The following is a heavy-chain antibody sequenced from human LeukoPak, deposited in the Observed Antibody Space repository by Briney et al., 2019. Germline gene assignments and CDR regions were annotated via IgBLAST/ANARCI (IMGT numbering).Heavy chain of an antibody. Sequence: GGSLRLSCAASGFNFSIYSMNWVRQAPGKGLEWVSYITRSSTTIYYADSVKGRFTISRDNAKNSLYLQMNRLRAEDTAIYYCAKVPGDHIGSGRSGYWGQGTLVTVSS. J-gene: IGHJ4*02. V-gene: IGHV3-48*01. CDR2: ITRSSTTI. D-gene: IGHD3-10*01. CDR3: AKVPGDHIGSGRSGY. CDR1: GFNFSIYS.